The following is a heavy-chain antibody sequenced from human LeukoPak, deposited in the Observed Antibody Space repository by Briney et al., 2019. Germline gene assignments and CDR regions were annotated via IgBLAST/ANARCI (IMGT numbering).Heavy chain of an antibody. J-gene: IGHJ4*02. CDR1: GFTLSSYG. CDR2: ISYDGSNK. Sequence: GGSLRLSCAASGFTLSSYGMHWVRQAPGKGLEWVAVISYDGSNKYYADSVKGRFTISRDNSKNTLYLQMNSLRAEDTAVYYCAKGGYYYDSSGYYPDYWGQGTLVTVSS. V-gene: IGHV3-30*18. D-gene: IGHD3-22*01. CDR3: AKGGYYYDSSGYYPDY.